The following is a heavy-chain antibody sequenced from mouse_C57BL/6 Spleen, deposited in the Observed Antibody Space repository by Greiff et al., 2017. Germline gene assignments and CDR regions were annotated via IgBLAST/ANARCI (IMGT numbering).Heavy chain of an antibody. V-gene: IGHV5-17*01. Sequence: EVMLVESGGGLVKPGGSLKLSCAASGFTFSDYGMHWVRQAPEKGLEWVAYISSGSSTIYYADTVTGRFTFSRDNAKNTLFLQMTSLRSEDTALYYCARPDYYGSSPVAYWGQGTLVTVSA. CDR2: ISSGSSTI. CDR3: ARPDYYGSSPVAY. J-gene: IGHJ3*01. CDR1: GFTFSDYG. D-gene: IGHD1-1*01.